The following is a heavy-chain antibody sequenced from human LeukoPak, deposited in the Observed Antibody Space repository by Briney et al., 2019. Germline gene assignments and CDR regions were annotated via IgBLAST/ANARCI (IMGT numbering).Heavy chain of an antibody. Sequence: ASVKVSCKASGGTFSGYAISWVRQAPGQGLEWMGGIIPIFGTANYAQKFQGRVTITADKSTSTAYMELSSLRSEDTAVYYCARAGAVAGTYDAFDIWGQGTMVTVSS. V-gene: IGHV1-69*06. CDR1: GGTFSGYA. J-gene: IGHJ3*02. CDR2: IIPIFGTA. D-gene: IGHD6-19*01. CDR3: ARAGAVAGTYDAFDI.